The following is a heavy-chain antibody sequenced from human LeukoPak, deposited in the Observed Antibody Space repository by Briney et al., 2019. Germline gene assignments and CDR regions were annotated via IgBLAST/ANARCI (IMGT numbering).Heavy chain of an antibody. CDR1: GFTFSSYA. J-gene: IGHJ4*02. D-gene: IGHD3-22*01. CDR2: ISGSGGST. Sequence: GGSLRLSCAASGFTFSSYAMSWVRQAPGKGLEWVSAISGSGGSTYYADSVKGRFTISRDNSKNTLYLQMNSLRAEDTAVYYCAKESHYYDSSGYFSPPDYWGQGTLVTVSS. V-gene: IGHV3-23*01. CDR3: AKESHYYDSSGYFSPPDY.